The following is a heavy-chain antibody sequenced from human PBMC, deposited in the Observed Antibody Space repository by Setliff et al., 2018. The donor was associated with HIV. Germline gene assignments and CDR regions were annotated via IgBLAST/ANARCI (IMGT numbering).Heavy chain of an antibody. CDR1: GGSISSYY. CDR3: TRRGADSYYPRPLDV. D-gene: IGHD3-10*01. Sequence: PSETLSLTCTVSGGSISSYYWGWIRQPAGKGLEWIGHIYISGSTNYNPSFNSRVTMSVDTSKNQFSLRLNSVTAADTAIYYCTRRGADSYYPRPLDVWGKGTTVTVSS. V-gene: IGHV4-4*07. J-gene: IGHJ6*04. CDR2: IYISGST.